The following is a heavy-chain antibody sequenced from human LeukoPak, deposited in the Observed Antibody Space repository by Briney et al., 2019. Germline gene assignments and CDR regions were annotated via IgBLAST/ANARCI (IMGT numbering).Heavy chain of an antibody. Sequence: SETLSLTCAVYGGSFSGYYWSWIRQPPGKGLEWIGEINHSGSTNYNPSLKSRVTISVDTSKNQFSLELSSVTAADTAVYYCARGGGRRYGSGSYYLGYWGQGTPVTVSS. D-gene: IGHD3-10*01. CDR1: GGSFSGYY. CDR2: INHSGST. CDR3: ARGGGRRYGSGSYYLGY. J-gene: IGHJ4*02. V-gene: IGHV4-34*01.